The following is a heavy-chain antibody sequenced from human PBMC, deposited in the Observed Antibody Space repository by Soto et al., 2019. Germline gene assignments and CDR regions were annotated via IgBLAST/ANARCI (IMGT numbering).Heavy chain of an antibody. D-gene: IGHD6-19*01. Sequence: SETLSLTCTVSGGSISSGGYYWSWIRQHPGKGLEWIGYIYYSGSTYYDPSLKSRVTISVDTSKNQFSLKLSSVTAADTAVYYCASGGSGWRYYYYYMGVWGKGTRVTVSS. CDR1: GGSISSGGYY. V-gene: IGHV4-31*03. J-gene: IGHJ6*03. CDR3: ASGGSGWRYYYYYMGV. CDR2: IYYSGST.